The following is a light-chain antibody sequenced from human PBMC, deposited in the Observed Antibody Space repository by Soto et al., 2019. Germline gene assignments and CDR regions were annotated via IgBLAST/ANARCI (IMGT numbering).Light chain of an antibody. Sequence: SYELTQPPSVSVSPGQTASITCSGDKLGHKFTCWYQHKPGQSPVLVIYQDARRPSGIPERFSGSNSGNTATLTIRGTQPLDEADYYCQAWDSSTVVFGGGTKVTVL. J-gene: IGLJ2*01. CDR2: QDA. CDR1: KLGHKF. V-gene: IGLV3-1*01. CDR3: QAWDSSTVV.